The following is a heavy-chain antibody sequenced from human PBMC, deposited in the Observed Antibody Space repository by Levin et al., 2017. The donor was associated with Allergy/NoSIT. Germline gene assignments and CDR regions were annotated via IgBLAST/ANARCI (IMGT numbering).Heavy chain of an antibody. V-gene: IGHV3-74*03. CDR3: VRDLYGRDDH. J-gene: IGHJ4*02. CDR1: GFIFSSFW. Sequence: GESLKISCVASGFIFSSFWMHWVRQAPGKGLVWLSHIKGDGSTTTYADSVKGRFTISRDNAKNTLYLQMNSLSAEDTAVYYCVRDLYGRDDHWGQGTLVTVSS. CDR2: IKGDGSTT. D-gene: IGHD2-2*02.